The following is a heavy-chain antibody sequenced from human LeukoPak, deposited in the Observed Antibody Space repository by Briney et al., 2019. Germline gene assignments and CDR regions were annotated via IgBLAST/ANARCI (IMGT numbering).Heavy chain of an antibody. V-gene: IGHV3-30-3*01. D-gene: IGHD3-16*01. CDR3: ARGGGLDV. CDR1: EFTFSNYA. Sequence: GGSLRLSCAASEFTFSNYALHWVRQAPGKGLQWVAVISYDGNTIHYADSVKGRFIISRDTSKNTLYLQMSNLRAEDTAVYFCARGGGLDVWGQGATVTVSS. CDR2: ISYDGNTI. J-gene: IGHJ6*02.